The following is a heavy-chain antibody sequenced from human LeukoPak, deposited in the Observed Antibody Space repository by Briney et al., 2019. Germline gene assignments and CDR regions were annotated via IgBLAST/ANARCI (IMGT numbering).Heavy chain of an antibody. D-gene: IGHD5-12*01. CDR2: MNPNSGNT. CDR3: ARAPPRRGYSGYDSYY. Sequence: GASVKVSCKASGYTFTSYDINWVRQATGQGLEWMGWMNPNSGNTGYAQKFQDRVTMTRNTSISTAYMELSSLRSEDTAVYYCARAPPRRGYSGYDSYYWGQGTLVTVSS. J-gene: IGHJ4*02. V-gene: IGHV1-8*01. CDR1: GYTFTSYD.